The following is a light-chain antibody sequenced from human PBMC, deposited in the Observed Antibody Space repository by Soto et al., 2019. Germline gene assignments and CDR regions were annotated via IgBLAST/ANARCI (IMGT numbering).Light chain of an antibody. CDR2: GAS. CDR3: QQYDNSAWT. Sequence: DIEMTQSPPILSVSPGEGATLSCRASQRISTNLAWYQHIPGQAPRLLIYGASSRATGIPDRFSGSGSGTDFTLTISRLEPEDFAVYYCQQYDNSAWTFGQGTKVDIK. V-gene: IGKV3D-15*01. CDR1: QRISTN. J-gene: IGKJ1*01.